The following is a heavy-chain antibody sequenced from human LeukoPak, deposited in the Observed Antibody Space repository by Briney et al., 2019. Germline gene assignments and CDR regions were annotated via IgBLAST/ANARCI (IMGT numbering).Heavy chain of an antibody. CDR2: IYYSGST. D-gene: IGHD3-10*01. CDR3: ARGASSGEAYGMDV. V-gene: IGHV4-31*03. CDR1: GGSISSGGYY. Sequence: SQTLSLTCTVSGGSISSGGYYWSWIRHHPGKGLEWIGYIYYSGSTYYNPSLKSRVTISVDTSKNQFSLKLSSVTAADTAVYYCARGASSGEAYGMDVWGQGTTVTVSS. J-gene: IGHJ6*02.